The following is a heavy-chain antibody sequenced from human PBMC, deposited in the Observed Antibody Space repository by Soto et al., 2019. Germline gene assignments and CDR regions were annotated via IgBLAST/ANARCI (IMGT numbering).Heavy chain of an antibody. Sequence: QVQLMQSGAEVKKPGSSVNVSCKASGGTFRSFGISWVRQAPGQGLEWMGTIIPLFCKTNYAQKFQDRVTITADDSTNTAYMELSSLKSEDTALYYCARARLSNGDPNVYFYYGLDVWGQGTTVTVSS. CDR3: ARARLSNGDPNVYFYYGLDV. J-gene: IGHJ6*02. CDR1: GGTFRSFG. V-gene: IGHV1-69*18. CDR2: IIPLFCKT. D-gene: IGHD4-17*01.